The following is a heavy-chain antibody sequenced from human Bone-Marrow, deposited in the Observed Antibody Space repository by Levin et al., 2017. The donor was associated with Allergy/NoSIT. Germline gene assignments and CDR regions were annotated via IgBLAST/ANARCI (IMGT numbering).Heavy chain of an antibody. V-gene: IGHV4-39*01. Sequence: SETLSLTCTVSGGSISSSSYYWGWIRQPPGKGLEWIGSIYYSGSTYYNPSLKSRVTISVDTSKNQFSLKLSSVTAADTAVYYCARHNGIAAAGTWYYDGMDVWGQGTTVTVSS. J-gene: IGHJ6*02. CDR2: IYYSGST. CDR1: GGSISSSSYY. D-gene: IGHD6-13*01. CDR3: ARHNGIAAAGTWYYDGMDV.